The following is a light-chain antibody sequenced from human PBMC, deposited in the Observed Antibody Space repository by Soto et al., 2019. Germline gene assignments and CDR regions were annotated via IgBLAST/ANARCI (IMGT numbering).Light chain of an antibody. CDR2: DGN. CDR3: HSYARSTLV. Sequence: QSALTQPPSVSGSPGQSVTISCTGTSSEFGTYDVFSWYQQHPGKAPKLLIYDGNKRPSGVSYRFSASESGNTASLTISGLQAEDEADYYCHSYARSTLVFGGGTKVTVL. V-gene: IGLV2-14*02. CDR1: SSEFGTYDV. J-gene: IGLJ3*02.